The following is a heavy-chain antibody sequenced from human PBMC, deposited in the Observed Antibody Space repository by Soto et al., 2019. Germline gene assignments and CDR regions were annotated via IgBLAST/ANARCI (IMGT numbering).Heavy chain of an antibody. Sequence: QVQLQESGPGLVKPSQTLSLTCTVSGGSISSDNHYWSWIRQHPGEALEWIGYIYHSGRSFYHTSLRSRLTMSVDTSKNHFSLRLNSVTVADTAVYYCARTSYDSSGYRGHLDSWGKGTLVTVSS. CDR2: IYHSGRS. D-gene: IGHD3-22*01. V-gene: IGHV4-31*03. J-gene: IGHJ4*02. CDR1: GGSISSDNHY. CDR3: ARTSYDSSGYRGHLDS.